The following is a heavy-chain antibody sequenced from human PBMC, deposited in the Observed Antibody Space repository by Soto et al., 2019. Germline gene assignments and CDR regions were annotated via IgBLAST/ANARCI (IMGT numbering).Heavy chain of an antibody. J-gene: IGHJ4*02. CDR1: GFTVSSNY. Sequence: PGGSLRLSCAASGFTVSSNYMSWVRQAPGKGLEWVSVIYSGGSTYYADSAKGRFTISRDNSKNTLYLQMNSLRAEDTAVYYCAAGYYDSSGYVGWGQGTLVTVSS. V-gene: IGHV3-66*01. D-gene: IGHD3-22*01. CDR3: AAGYYDSSGYVG. CDR2: IYSGGST.